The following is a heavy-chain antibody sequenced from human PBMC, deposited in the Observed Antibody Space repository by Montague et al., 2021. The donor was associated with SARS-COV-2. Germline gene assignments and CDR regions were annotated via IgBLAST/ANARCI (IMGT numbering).Heavy chain of an antibody. CDR2: VHYSGRP. J-gene: IGHJ4*02. CDR3: TRHVHMTWPEPSPGFDY. CDR1: GDSISSSSYN. Sequence: SETLSLTCTVSGDSISSSSYNWGWLRQPPGQGLEWIGSVHYSGRPYYXXXLKSRVTIYVDTSKNQLSLKLSSVTAADTAVYYCTRHVHMTWPEPSPGFDYWGQGTLVTVSS. V-gene: IGHV4-39*01. D-gene: IGHD1-1*01.